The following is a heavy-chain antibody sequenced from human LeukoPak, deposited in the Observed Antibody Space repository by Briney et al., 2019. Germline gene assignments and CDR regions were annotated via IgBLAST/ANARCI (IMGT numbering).Heavy chain of an antibody. Sequence: GGSLRLSCAASGFTFSSYAMSWVRQAPGKGLEWVSAISGSGGSTYYADSVKGRFTISRDNSKNTLYLQMNSLRAEDTAVYYCAKDRELRFLEWLWGYYFDYWGQGTLVTVSS. CDR3: AKDRELRFLEWLWGYYFDY. CDR2: ISGSGGST. CDR1: GFTFSSYA. V-gene: IGHV3-23*01. D-gene: IGHD3-3*01. J-gene: IGHJ4*02.